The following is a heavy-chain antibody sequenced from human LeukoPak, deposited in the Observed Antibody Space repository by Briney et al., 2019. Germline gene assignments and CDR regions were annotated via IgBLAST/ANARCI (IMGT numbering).Heavy chain of an antibody. CDR3: AKGSSSFRIPYYFDY. CDR2: ISGSGGST. D-gene: IGHD6-6*01. J-gene: IGHJ4*02. V-gene: IGHV3-23*01. Sequence: GGSLRLSCAASGFTFSSYAMSWVRQAPGKGLEWVSAISGSGGSTYYADSVKGRFTVSRDNSKNTLYLQMNSLRAEDTAVYYCAKGSSSFRIPYYFDYWGQGTLVTVSS. CDR1: GFTFSSYA.